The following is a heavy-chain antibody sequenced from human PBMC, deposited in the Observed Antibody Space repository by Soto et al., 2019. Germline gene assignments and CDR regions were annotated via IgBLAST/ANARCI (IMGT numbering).Heavy chain of an antibody. J-gene: IGHJ4*02. CDR2: ISWNSGSI. D-gene: IGHD4-17*01. CDR1: GFTFDDYA. CDR3: AKVIDYGDYYFDY. Sequence: EVQLVESGGGLVQPGRSLRLSCAASGFTFDDYAMHWVRQAPGKCLEWVSGISWNSGSIGYADSVKGRFTISRDNAKISLYLQMNSLRAEDTALYYCAKVIDYGDYYFDYWGQGTLVTVSS. V-gene: IGHV3-9*01.